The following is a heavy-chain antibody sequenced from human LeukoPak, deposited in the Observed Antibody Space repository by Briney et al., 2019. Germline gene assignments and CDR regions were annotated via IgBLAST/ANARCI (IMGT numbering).Heavy chain of an antibody. V-gene: IGHV4-34*01. J-gene: IGHJ5*01. CDR1: GVSFDDYY. CDR2: INHSGYT. CDR3: TRMTTGHDS. Sequence: SETLSLTSAVSGVSFDDYYWAWVRQTPGKGLEWIGEINHSGYTNDSPSLKSRVTLSIDTSRKQFSLNLRSVTVADAGTYYCTRMTTGHDSGGQGTLVTVSS. D-gene: IGHD4-17*01.